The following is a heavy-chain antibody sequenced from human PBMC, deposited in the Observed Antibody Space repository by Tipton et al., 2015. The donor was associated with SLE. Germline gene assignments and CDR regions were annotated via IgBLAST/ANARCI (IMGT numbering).Heavy chain of an antibody. CDR3: ARDHLPGGYYYYMDV. V-gene: IGHV4-4*02. D-gene: IGHD3-10*01. CDR2: IYHTGRT. CDR1: GASIISLNW. J-gene: IGHJ6*03. Sequence: TLSLTCTVSGASIISLNWWTWVRQPPGKGLEWIGEIYHTGRTNYKPSLKSRVIITVDKSKNQFSLKLSSVTAADTAVYYCARDHLPGGYYYYMDVWGKGTTVTVSS.